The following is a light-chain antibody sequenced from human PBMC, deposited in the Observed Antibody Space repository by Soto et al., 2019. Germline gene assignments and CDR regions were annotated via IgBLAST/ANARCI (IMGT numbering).Light chain of an antibody. CDR1: SGSVSTANN. J-gene: IGLJ1*01. CDR2: STS. CDR3: ALFMGNGISV. Sequence: QTVFTDESSFSVSPGGTVTLTCGLISGSVSTANNPNWYQQTPGQAPRTLIYSTSTRSSGVPDRFSGSILGDKAALTITGAQADDQSDYYCALFMGNGISVFGTGTKVTVL. V-gene: IGLV8-61*01.